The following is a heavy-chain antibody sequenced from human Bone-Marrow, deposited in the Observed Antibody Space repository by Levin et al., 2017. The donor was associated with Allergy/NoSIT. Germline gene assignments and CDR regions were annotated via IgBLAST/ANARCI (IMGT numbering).Heavy chain of an antibody. CDR3: AREGGSGSYSLY. D-gene: IGHD3-10*01. J-gene: IGHJ4*02. Sequence: GESLKISCAASGFTFSDYNMNWVRLAPRKGLEWLSYISNSGGTMYYADSVKGRFTISRDNARNSLYLQMNSLRDEDTAVYYCAREGGSGSYSLYWGQGTLVTVSS. V-gene: IGHV3-48*02. CDR1: GFTFSDYN. CDR2: ISNSGGTM.